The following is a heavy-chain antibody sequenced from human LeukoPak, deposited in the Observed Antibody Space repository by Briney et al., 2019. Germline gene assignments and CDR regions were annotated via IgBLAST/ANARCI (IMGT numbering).Heavy chain of an antibody. V-gene: IGHV3-33*01. J-gene: IGHJ3*02. CDR2: IWYDGSNK. CDR3: ARDRGIFGVAPDAFDI. D-gene: IGHD3-3*01. CDR1: GFTFSSYG. Sequence: GGSLRLSCAASGFTFSSYGMHWVRQAPGKGLEWVAVIWYDGSNKYYADSVKGRFTISRDNSKNTLCLQMNSLRAEDTAVYYCARDRGIFGVAPDAFDIWGQGTMVTVSS.